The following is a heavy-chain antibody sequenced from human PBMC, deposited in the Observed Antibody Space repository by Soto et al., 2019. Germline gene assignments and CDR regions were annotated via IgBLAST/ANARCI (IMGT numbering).Heavy chain of an antibody. Sequence: ASVKVSCKASGYTFTGYYMHWVRQAPGQGLEWMGWINPNSGGTNYAQKFQGRVTMTRDTSISTAYMELSRLRSDDTAVYYCARAGHHPITMIVVVPPDYWGQGTLVTVSS. V-gene: IGHV1-2*02. D-gene: IGHD3-22*01. CDR3: ARAGHHPITMIVVVPPDY. CDR2: INPNSGGT. CDR1: GYTFTGYY. J-gene: IGHJ4*02.